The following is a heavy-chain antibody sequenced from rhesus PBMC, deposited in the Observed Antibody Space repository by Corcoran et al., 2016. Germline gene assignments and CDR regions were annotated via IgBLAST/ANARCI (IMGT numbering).Heavy chain of an antibody. Sequence: QVQLQESGPGLVKPSETLSLTCGVSGGSITNKYWGGVRQSPGKGLEWIGYILGAGGTTNYTPSLKSRVTISTDTSKNQFSLELSSVTAADTAIYYCARYGYSYSFDFWGQGVLVTVSS. CDR1: GGSITNKY. D-gene: IGHD5-12*01. CDR2: ILGAGGTT. CDR3: ARYGYSYSFDF. J-gene: IGHJ4*01. V-gene: IGHV4-160*01.